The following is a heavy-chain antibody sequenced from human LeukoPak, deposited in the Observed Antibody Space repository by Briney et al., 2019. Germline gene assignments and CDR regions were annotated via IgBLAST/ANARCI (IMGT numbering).Heavy chain of an antibody. V-gene: IGHV3-74*01. D-gene: IGHD3-16*01. CDR3: ASGSMTTFFP. CDR1: GFTFSSYE. J-gene: IGHJ5*02. CDR2: INSDGSST. Sequence: GGSLRLSCAASGFTFSSYEMNWVRQAPGKGLVWVSRINSDGSSTSYADSVKGRFTISRDNAKNTLYLQMNSLRAEDTAVYYCASGSMTTFFPWGQGTLVTVSS.